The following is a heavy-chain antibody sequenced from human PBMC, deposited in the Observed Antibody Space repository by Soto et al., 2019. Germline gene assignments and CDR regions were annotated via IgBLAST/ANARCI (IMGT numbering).Heavy chain of an antibody. D-gene: IGHD2-8*01. Sequence: GGSLRLSCAASGFTVSSNYMSWVRQAPGKGLEWVSVIYSGGSTYYADSVKGRFTISRDNSKNTLYLQMNSLRAEDTAVYYCAGAWGVYEGYYYYGMDVWGQGTTVTVSS. CDR1: GFTVSSNY. CDR2: IYSGGST. J-gene: IGHJ6*02. V-gene: IGHV3-53*01. CDR3: AGAWGVYEGYYYYGMDV.